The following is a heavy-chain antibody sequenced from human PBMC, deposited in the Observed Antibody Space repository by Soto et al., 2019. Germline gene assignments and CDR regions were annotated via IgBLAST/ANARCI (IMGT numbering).Heavy chain of an antibody. CDR1: GGSISSGDYY. Sequence: QVQLQESGPGLVKPSQTLSLTCTVSGGSISSGDYYWSWIRQPPGKGLEWIGYIYYSGSTYYNPYLKSRVTISVDTSKNQFSLKLSSVTAADTAVYYCARAGDYYDSSGYSTYFDYWGQGTLVTFSS. D-gene: IGHD3-22*01. CDR3: ARAGDYYDSSGYSTYFDY. V-gene: IGHV4-30-4*01. CDR2: IYYSGST. J-gene: IGHJ4*02.